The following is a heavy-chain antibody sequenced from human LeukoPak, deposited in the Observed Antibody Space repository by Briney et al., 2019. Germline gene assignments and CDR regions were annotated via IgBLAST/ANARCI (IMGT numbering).Heavy chain of an antibody. V-gene: IGHV3-11*01. D-gene: IGHD6-19*01. CDR2: ISSSGGTI. CDR1: RFTFSDYH. Sequence: PGGSLRLSCAASRFTFSDYHMSWIRQAPGKGLEWVSYISSSGGTISYADSVKGRFTISRDNAKNSLYLQMNSLRVEDTAVYYCARGPVSSSGFFGYWGQRTLVTVSS. CDR3: ARGPVSSSGFFGY. J-gene: IGHJ4*02.